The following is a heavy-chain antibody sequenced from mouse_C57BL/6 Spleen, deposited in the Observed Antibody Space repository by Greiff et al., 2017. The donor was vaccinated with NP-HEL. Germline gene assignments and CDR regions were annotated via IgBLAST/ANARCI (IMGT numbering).Heavy chain of an antibody. CDR1: GFTFSDAW. CDR2: IRNKANNHAT. J-gene: IGHJ3*01. CDR3: RGPDYYGSSPFAY. V-gene: IGHV6-6*01. D-gene: IGHD1-1*01. Sequence: EVMLVESGGGLVQPGGSMKLSCAASGFTFSDAWMDWVRQSPEKGLEWVAEIRNKANNHATYYAESVKGRFTISRDDSKSSVYLQMNSLRAEDTGIYYCRGPDYYGSSPFAYWGQGTLVTVSA.